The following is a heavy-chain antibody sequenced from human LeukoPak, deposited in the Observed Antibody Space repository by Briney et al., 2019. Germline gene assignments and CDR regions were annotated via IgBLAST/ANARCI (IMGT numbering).Heavy chain of an antibody. CDR1: GYTFTSYY. D-gene: IGHD5-24*01. V-gene: IGHV1-46*01. Sequence: ASVKVSCKASGYTFTSYYMHWVRQAPGQGLEWMGIINPSGGSTNYAQKFQGRVTMTRDTSTNTVYMELSSLRSEDTAVYYCAGGRRDAYNYNYWGQGTLVTVSS. CDR2: INPSGGST. CDR3: AGGRRDAYNYNY. J-gene: IGHJ4*02.